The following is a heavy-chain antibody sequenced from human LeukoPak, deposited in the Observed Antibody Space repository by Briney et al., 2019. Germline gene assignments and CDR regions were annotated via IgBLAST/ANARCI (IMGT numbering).Heavy chain of an antibody. CDR1: GFTFSNYA. J-gene: IGHJ4*02. V-gene: IGHV3-23*01. D-gene: IGHD3-9*01. Sequence: GASLRPTCAASGFTFSNYAMSWVRQAPGKGLEWVSAITGSGGGTYYADSVKGRFTISRDNSKNTLYLQMNSLRADDTAVYYCAKWGDYDVLTGYYDPDYWGQGTLVTVSS. CDR2: ITGSGGGT. CDR3: AKWGDYDVLTGYYDPDY.